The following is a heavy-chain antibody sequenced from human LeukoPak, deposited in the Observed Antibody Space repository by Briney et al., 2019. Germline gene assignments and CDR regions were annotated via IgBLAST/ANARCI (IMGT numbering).Heavy chain of an antibody. CDR3: ATTREGYSSSWYARFDP. D-gene: IGHD6-13*01. J-gene: IGHJ5*02. CDR2: IYTSGST. V-gene: IGHV4-4*07. CDR1: GGSISSYY. Sequence: SETLSLTCTVSGGSISSYYWSWIRQPAGKGLEWIGRIYTSGSTNYNPSLKSRVTMSVDTSKNQFSLKLSSVTAADTAVYYCATTREGYSSSWYARFDPWGQGTLVTVSS.